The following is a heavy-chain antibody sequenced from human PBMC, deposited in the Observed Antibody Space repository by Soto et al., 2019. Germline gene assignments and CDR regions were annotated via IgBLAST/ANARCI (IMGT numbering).Heavy chain of an antibody. D-gene: IGHD2-15*01. CDR3: ARGAYCSGGSCFDY. V-gene: IGHV3-53*01. CDR2: IYSGGST. J-gene: IGHJ4*02. Sequence: PGGSLRLSCASSGFIYSTGSMHLVGRAPGKGLEWVSVIYSGGSTYYADSVKGRFTISRDNSKNTLYLQMNSLRAEDTAVYYCARGAYCSGGSCFDYWGQGTLVTVSS. CDR1: GFIYSTGS.